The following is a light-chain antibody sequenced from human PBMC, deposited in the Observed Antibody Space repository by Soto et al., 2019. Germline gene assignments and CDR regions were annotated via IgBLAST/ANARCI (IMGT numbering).Light chain of an antibody. CDR3: QQSYSTPGT. CDR2: AAS. V-gene: IGKV1-39*01. Sequence: DIQMTQSPSSLSASVGDRVTITCRASQSISSYLNWYQQIPGKAPKLLIYAASSLQSGVPSRFSGSGSGTDFTLTISSLQPEDFATYYCQQSYSTPGTFGPGTKVDIK. CDR1: QSISSY. J-gene: IGKJ3*01.